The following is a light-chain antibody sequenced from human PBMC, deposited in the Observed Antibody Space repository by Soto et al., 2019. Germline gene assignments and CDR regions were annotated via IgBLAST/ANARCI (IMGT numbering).Light chain of an antibody. J-gene: IGLJ1*01. CDR2: DVS. CDR3: CSYAGSYTYV. CDR1: NSDVGGYSY. Sequence: QSALTQPRSVSGSPGQSVTISCTGTNSDVGGYSYVSWYQQHPGKAPKLMIYDVSERPSGVPDRFSGSKSVNTASLTISGLQAEDEADYYCCSYAGSYTYVFGTGTKLTVL. V-gene: IGLV2-11*01.